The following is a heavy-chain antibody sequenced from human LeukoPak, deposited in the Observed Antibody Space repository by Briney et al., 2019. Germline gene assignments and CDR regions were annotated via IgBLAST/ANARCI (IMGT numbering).Heavy chain of an antibody. D-gene: IGHD3-16*01. J-gene: IGHJ6*03. V-gene: IGHV4-39*07. CDR1: LGSISSSSYY. CDR2: IYYSGST. CDR3: AKLGSFYYCMDV. Sequence: SETLSLTCTVSLGSISSSSYYWGWIRQPPGKGLEWIGSIYYSGSTYYNPSLKSRVTISVDTSKNQFSLKLSSVTAADTAVYYCAKLGSFYYCMDVWGKGTTVTVSS.